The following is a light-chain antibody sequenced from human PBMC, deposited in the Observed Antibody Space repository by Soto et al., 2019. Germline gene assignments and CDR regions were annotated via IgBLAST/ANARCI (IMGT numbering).Light chain of an antibody. CDR1: SSNIGSNY. CDR3: STWDDSVSAVL. J-gene: IGLJ3*02. Sequence: QSALTQSPSASGTPGQSVTISCFGSSSNIGSNYVYWYQQFPGTAPKLLFYNNDLRPPGVPDRFSGSKSGTSASLAISGLRPEDEADYYCSTWDDSVSAVLFGGGTKVTVL. CDR2: NND. V-gene: IGLV1-47*01.